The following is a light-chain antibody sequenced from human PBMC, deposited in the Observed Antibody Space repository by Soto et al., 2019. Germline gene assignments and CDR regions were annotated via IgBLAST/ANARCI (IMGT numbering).Light chain of an antibody. V-gene: IGLV2-8*01. CDR2: EVT. CDR3: SSYAGSNNFV. CDR1: SSDVGYYDY. J-gene: IGLJ1*01. Sequence: SVLTQPPSATGFPGQSVTISSTGTSSDVGYYDYVSWYQQHPGKAPKLVIYEVTKRPSGVPDRVSASKSGNTASLTVSGLRAEDEADYYCSSYAGSNNFVFGSGTKVTVL.